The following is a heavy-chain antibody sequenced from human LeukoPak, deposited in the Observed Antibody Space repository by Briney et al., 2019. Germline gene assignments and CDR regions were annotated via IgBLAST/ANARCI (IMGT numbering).Heavy chain of an antibody. CDR2: INPNSGGT. D-gene: IGHD6-13*01. Sequence: ASVKDSCKASGYTFTRYHMHSVRQAPGQRLEWMGWINPNSGGTNYAQKFQGRVTMSRDTYISTAYMELSRLRSDDTAVYYCARDPRIAQLSVYGMDVWGQGTTGTVSS. CDR1: GYTFTRYH. J-gene: IGHJ6*02. V-gene: IGHV1-2*02. CDR3: ARDPRIAQLSVYGMDV.